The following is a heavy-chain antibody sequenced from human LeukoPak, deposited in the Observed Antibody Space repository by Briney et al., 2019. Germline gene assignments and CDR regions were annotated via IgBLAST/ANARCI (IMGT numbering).Heavy chain of an antibody. D-gene: IGHD6-19*01. CDR1: GDAITSYN. Sequence: SETLSLTCTVSGDAITSYNWNWIRQPAGKGLEWIGRIYTGGTTKYNPSLESRVTMSADTSSNQFSLKLSSVTAADRAVYYCARSAGWYWYFDLWGRGTLVTVSS. V-gene: IGHV4-4*07. J-gene: IGHJ2*01. CDR3: ARSAGWYWYFDL. CDR2: IYTGGTT.